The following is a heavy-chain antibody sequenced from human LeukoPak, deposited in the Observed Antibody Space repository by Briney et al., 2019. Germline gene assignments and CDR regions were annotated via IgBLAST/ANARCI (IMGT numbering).Heavy chain of an antibody. V-gene: IGHV3-23*01. Sequence: PGGSLRLSCAASGFTFTKYALNWVRQAPGKGLEWVSTINVNGDTTYYADSVRGRFIVSRDNYKNTLYLEMNSLRVEDTAIYYCVASFDYWGQGTLVTVSS. J-gene: IGHJ4*02. CDR1: GFTFTKYA. CDR3: VASFDY. CDR2: INVNGDTT.